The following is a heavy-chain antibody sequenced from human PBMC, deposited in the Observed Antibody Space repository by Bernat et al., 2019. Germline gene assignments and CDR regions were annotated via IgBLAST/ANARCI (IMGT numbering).Heavy chain of an antibody. CDR3: ARRSSSWHFDY. J-gene: IGHJ4*02. CDR2: MNTDSGRT. Sequence: QVQLVQSGAEVKKPGAPVRVSCKASGYTFTNHDINWVRLAAGQGLEWMGWMNTDSGRTGYAHKFQGRVTMTRDTSISTAYLEVSSLRSEDTTVYYCARRSSSWHFDYWGQGTLVTVSS. CDR1: GYTFTNHD. D-gene: IGHD2-2*01. V-gene: IGHV1-8*01.